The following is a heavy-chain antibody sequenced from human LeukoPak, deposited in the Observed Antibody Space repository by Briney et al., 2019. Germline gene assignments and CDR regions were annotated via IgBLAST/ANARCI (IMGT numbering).Heavy chain of an antibody. Sequence: ASVKVSCKASGGTFSSYAISWVRQAPGQGLEWMGRIIPIFGTANYAQKFQGRVTITTDESTSTAYMELSSLRSEDTAVYYCARDNGGYSYGTFDYWGEGTLVTVSS. CDR1: GGTFSSYA. D-gene: IGHD5-18*01. CDR3: ARDNGGYSYGTFDY. CDR2: IIPIFGTA. J-gene: IGHJ4*02. V-gene: IGHV1-69*05.